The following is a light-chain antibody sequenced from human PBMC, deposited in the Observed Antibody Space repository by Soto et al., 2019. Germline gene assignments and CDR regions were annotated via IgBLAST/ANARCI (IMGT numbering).Light chain of an antibody. CDR3: AAWDDSLNGV. J-gene: IGLJ1*01. CDR1: SSNIGGNT. Sequence: QSVLTQPPSASGTPGQRVTISCSGSSSNIGGNTVNWYQQLPGTAPKLLIYSNNQRPSVVPDRFSGSKSGTSASLAISGLQSEDEADYYCAAWDDSLNGVFGTGTKVTVL. V-gene: IGLV1-44*01. CDR2: SNN.